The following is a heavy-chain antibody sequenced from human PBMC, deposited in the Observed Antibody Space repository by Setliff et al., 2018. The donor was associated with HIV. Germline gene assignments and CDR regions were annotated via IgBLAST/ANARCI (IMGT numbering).Heavy chain of an antibody. D-gene: IGHD3-3*01. J-gene: IGHJ4*02. V-gene: IGHV4-39*01. CDR1: GGSINSTSYY. CDR2: IYHTGST. Sequence: SETLSLTCTVSGGSINSTSYYWGWIRQPPGNGLEWIGSIYHTGSTYYKPSLKSRVTISVETSKNQSSLRLSSVAAGDTAVYYCARSIVPVASGYYYFEYWGQGTLVTVSS. CDR3: ARSIVPVASGYYYFEY.